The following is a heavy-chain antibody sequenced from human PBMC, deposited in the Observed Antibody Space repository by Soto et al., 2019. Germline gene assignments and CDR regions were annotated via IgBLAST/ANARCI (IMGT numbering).Heavy chain of an antibody. D-gene: IGHD2-15*01. V-gene: IGHV1-69*01. J-gene: IGHJ6*02. Sequence: QVQLVQSGAEVKKPGSSVKVSCKDSGGTFSSYAISWVRQAPGQGLEWMGGIIPICGTANYAQKCQCRVTITADESTSTAAMELSSLTSEDTAVYYCASRTLGYCSGGSRSPSVDYYYYCLDVWCQGTTVTVSS. CDR3: ASRTLGYCSGGSRSPSVDYYYYCLDV. CDR2: IIPICGTA. CDR1: GGTFSSYA.